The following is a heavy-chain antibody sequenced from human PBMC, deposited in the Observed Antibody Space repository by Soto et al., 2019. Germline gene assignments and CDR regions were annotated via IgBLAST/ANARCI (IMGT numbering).Heavy chain of an antibody. Sequence: PGESLKISCKGSGYSFTSYWIGWVRQMPGKGLEWMGIIYPGDSDTRYSPSFQGQVTISADKSISTAYLQWSSLKASDTAMYYCARSFPNYYDSSGYPDYWGQGTLVTVSS. CDR1: GYSFTSYW. D-gene: IGHD3-22*01. V-gene: IGHV5-51*01. CDR2: IYPGDSDT. CDR3: ARSFPNYYDSSGYPDY. J-gene: IGHJ4*02.